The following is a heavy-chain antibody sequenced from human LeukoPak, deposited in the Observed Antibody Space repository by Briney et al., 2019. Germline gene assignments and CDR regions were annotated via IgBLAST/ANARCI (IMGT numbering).Heavy chain of an antibody. CDR1: GGSVTRGNYY. Sequence: SETLSLTCTVSGGSVTRGNYYWNWIRQPAGKGLEGIGRIYASGTTNYNPSLKSGVTMSLDTSKNEFSLTLSSVTAADTAVYYCARSYSYDDLFFLHCWGQGTLNTVSS. J-gene: IGHJ4*02. D-gene: IGHD5-18*01. CDR2: IYASGTT. CDR3: ARSYSYDDLFFLHC. V-gene: IGHV4-61*02.